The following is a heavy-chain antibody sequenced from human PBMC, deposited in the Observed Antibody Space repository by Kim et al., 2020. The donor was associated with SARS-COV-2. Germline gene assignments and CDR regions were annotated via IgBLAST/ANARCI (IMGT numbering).Heavy chain of an antibody. J-gene: IGHJ4*02. CDR1: GFTFSSHV. CDR2: INSNGGNT. V-gene: IGHV3-64D*06. D-gene: IGHD3-16*01. Sequence: GGSLRLSCSASGFTFSSHVLHWVRLALGKGLEYVSGINSNGGNTYYADSMKGRFTISRDNSKNTLYLQMSSPRAEDTAMYYCVIQILGVVYWGQGTLVTVSS. CDR3: VIQILGVVY.